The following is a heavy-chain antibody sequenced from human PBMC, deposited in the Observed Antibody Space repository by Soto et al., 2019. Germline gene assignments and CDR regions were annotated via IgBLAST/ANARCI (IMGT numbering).Heavy chain of an antibody. D-gene: IGHD2-21*02. V-gene: IGHV1-8*02. CDR1: GYTFTNYD. CDR3: ARVVGTDPFDY. J-gene: IGHJ4*02. CDR2: VNPSSGKT. Sequence: QVQLVQSGAEVKKPGASVKVSCKASGYTFTNYDINWVRQATGQGLEWIGRVNPSSGKTEYAEKFQGRLTMTRDTSITTAYMDLSSLRSEDTAVYYCARVVGTDPFDYWGQGSLVTVSS.